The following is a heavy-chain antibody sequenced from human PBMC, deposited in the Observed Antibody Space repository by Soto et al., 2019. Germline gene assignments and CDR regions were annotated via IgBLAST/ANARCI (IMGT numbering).Heavy chain of an antibody. V-gene: IGHV1-46*03. D-gene: IGHD3-10*01. Sequence: GASVKVSCKASGYTVTIYYMHWVRQAPGQGLEWMGIINPSGGSTTYAQKFQGRVTMTRDTSTSTVYMKLSSLRSEDTAVYYCARDWWRYYASGNYYHSSIDYWGQGTLVTVSS. CDR3: ARDWWRYYASGNYYHSSIDY. J-gene: IGHJ4*02. CDR1: GYTVTIYY. CDR2: INPSGGST.